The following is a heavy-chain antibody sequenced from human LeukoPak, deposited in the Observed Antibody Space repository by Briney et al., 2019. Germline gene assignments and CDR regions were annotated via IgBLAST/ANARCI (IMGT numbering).Heavy chain of an antibody. J-gene: IGHJ3*02. CDR2: ISQDGSEK. CDR1: GFTFSSYW. V-gene: IGHV3-7*04. CDR3: ARDRLWEFWAFDI. Sequence: PGGSLRLSCAASGFTFSSYWMTWVRQSPGKGLEWVADISQDGSEKFYVDSVKGRFTFSRDNAQNSMYLQMNSLRAEDTAVYYCARDRLWEFWAFDIWGRGTMVTVSS. D-gene: IGHD1-26*01.